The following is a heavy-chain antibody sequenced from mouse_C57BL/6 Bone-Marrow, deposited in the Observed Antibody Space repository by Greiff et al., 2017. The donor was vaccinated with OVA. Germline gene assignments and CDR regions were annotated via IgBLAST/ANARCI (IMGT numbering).Heavy chain of an antibody. Sequence: QVQLKQSGAELAKPGSSVKLSCKASGYTFTSYWMHWVKQRPGQGLEWIGYINPSSGYTKYNQKFKDKATLTADKSSSTAYMQLSSLTYEDSAVYYCAREDDVYCFAYWGQGTLVTVSA. D-gene: IGHD2-3*01. CDR1: GYTFTSYW. CDR2: INPSSGYT. CDR3: AREDDVYCFAY. J-gene: IGHJ3*01. V-gene: IGHV1-7*01.